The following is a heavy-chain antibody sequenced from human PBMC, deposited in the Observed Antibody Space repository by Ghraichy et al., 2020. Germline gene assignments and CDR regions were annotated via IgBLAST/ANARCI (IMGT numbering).Heavy chain of an antibody. D-gene: IGHD5-18*01. Sequence: GGSLRLSCAASGFIFSSYYMTWVRQFPGKGLEWVANIKHDESEKYYVDSVKGRFTISRDNAKNSLYLQMNSLRPDDTAVYYCARGGYNYGSNPIDYWGQGTLVIVSS. CDR1: GFIFSSYY. J-gene: IGHJ4*02. V-gene: IGHV3-7*04. CDR3: ARGGYNYGSNPIDY. CDR2: IKHDESEK.